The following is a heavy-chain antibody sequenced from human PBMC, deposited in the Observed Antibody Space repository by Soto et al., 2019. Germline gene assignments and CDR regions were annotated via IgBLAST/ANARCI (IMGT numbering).Heavy chain of an antibody. CDR1: GGSVRSNDYS. Sequence: LQLQESGPGLVKPSETLSLTCTVSGGSVRSNDYSLGWVRQSPGKGLEWIGAIYSHDDTHYNPSLLSRVTISVAATKNEFCWRLTSVTAADTAVYYCVRLNGYCVSTKLRGYYGMDVWGQGTTVTVSS. V-gene: IGHV4-39*01. CDR2: IYSHDDT. J-gene: IGHJ6*02. D-gene: IGHD2-2*03. CDR3: VRLNGYCVSTKLRGYYGMDV.